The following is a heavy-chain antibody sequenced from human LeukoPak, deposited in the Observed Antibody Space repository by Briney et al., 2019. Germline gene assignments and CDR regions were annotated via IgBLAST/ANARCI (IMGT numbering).Heavy chain of an antibody. CDR2: IYTSGST. V-gene: IGHV4-4*07. J-gene: IGHJ4*02. Sequence: SETLSLTCTVSGGSISSYYWSWIRQPAGKGLGWIGRIYTSGSTNYNPSLKSRVTISVDKSKNQFSLKLSSVTAADTAVYYCARDQNYGDSPYFDYWGQGTLVTVSS. CDR3: ARDQNYGDSPYFDY. D-gene: IGHD4-17*01. CDR1: GGSISSYY.